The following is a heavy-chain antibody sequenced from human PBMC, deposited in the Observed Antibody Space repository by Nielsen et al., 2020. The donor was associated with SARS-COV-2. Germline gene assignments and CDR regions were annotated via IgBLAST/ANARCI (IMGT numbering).Heavy chain of an antibody. J-gene: IGHJ4*02. CDR1: GGPFSNFA. Sequence: SVKVSCKASGGPFSNFALNWVRQAPGQGLEWMGGIIPIFGTPKYAQRFQGRVTITADTSASTAYMELKSLRSEDTAVYYCARITPSSGWDYWGQGTLVTVSS. V-gene: IGHV1-69*06. D-gene: IGHD6-19*01. CDR3: ARITPSSGWDY. CDR2: IIPIFGTP.